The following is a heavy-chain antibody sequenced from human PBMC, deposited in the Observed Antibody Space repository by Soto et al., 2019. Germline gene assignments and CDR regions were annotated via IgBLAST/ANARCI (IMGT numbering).Heavy chain of an antibody. CDR2: IYPGDSET. CDR1: GYSFSNYW. J-gene: IGHJ4*02. CDR3: ARGGTTYFDY. Sequence: GASLKISCKGSGYSFSNYWFACVRQMPGKGLEWMGIIYPGDSETRYSPSFQGQVTISADMSINTAYLQWSSLKASDTAMFYCARGGTTYFDYWGQGTLVTVSS. V-gene: IGHV5-51*01.